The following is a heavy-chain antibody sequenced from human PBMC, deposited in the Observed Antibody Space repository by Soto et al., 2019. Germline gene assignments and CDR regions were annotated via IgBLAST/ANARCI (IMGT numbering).Heavy chain of an antibody. V-gene: IGHV1-8*01. CDR3: ARTFRKPGIEAAGTINWFDP. CDR1: GYTFTSYD. CDR2: MNPNSGNT. J-gene: IGHJ5*02. Sequence: QVQLVQSGAEVKKPGASVKVSCKASGYTFTSYDINWVRQATGQGLEWMGWMNPNSGNTGYAQKFQGRVTMTRNTSISTAYMELSSLGSEDTAVYYCARTFRKPGIEAAGTINWFDPWGQGTLVTVSS. D-gene: IGHD6-13*01.